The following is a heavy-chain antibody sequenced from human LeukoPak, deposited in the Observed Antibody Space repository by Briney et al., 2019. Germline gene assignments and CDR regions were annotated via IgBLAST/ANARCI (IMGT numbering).Heavy chain of an antibody. CDR2: INHSGST. V-gene: IGHV4-34*01. J-gene: IGHJ3*02. CDR3: ARHGGHDAFDI. CDR1: GFTFSSYW. D-gene: IGHD5-24*01. Sequence: PGGSLRLSCAASGFTFSSYWMSWVRQPPGKGLEWIGEINHSGSTNYNPSLKSRVTISVDTSKNQFSLKLSSVTAADTAVYYCARHGGHDAFDIWGQGTMVTVSS.